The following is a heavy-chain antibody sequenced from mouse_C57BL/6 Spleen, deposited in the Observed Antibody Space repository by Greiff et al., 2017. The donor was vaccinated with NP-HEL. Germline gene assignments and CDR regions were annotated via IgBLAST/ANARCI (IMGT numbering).Heavy chain of an antibody. CDR2: INPSNGGT. J-gene: IGHJ4*01. V-gene: IGHV1-53*01. CDR1: GYTFTSYW. CDR3: AREVLRHAMDY. D-gene: IGHD1-1*01. Sequence: SGTELVKPGASVKLSCKASGYTFTSYWMHWVKQRPGQGLEWIGNINPSNGGTNYNEKFKSKATLTVDKSSSTAYMQLSSLTSEDSAVYYCAREVLRHAMDYWGQGTSVTVSS.